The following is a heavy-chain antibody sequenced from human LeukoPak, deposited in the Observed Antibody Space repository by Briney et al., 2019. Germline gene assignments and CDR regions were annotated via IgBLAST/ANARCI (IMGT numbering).Heavy chain of an antibody. J-gene: IGHJ4*02. CDR2: ISYDGSNK. Sequence: GGSLRLSCAASGFAFSSQAMHWVRQAPGKGLEWVAVISYDGSNKYYADSVKGRSTISRDNSKNTLYLQMNSLRAEDTAVYYCAKDKYSGSYGPLDYWGQGTLVTVSS. CDR1: GFAFSSQA. V-gene: IGHV3-30*18. CDR3: AKDKYSGSYGPLDY. D-gene: IGHD1-26*01.